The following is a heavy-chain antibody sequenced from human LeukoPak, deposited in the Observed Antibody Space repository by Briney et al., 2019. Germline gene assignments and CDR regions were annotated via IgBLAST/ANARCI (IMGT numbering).Heavy chain of an antibody. CDR3: ATGR. Sequence: GGSLRLSCAGSGFTFSSYSMNWVRQAPGKGLEWVSSISSSSSYIYYADSVKGRFTISRENAKNSVYLQMNSLRADDTAVYCAATGRWGQGTLVAVSS. CDR2: ISSSSSYI. CDR1: GFTFSSYS. D-gene: IGHD6-25*01. J-gene: IGHJ4*02. V-gene: IGHV3-21*01.